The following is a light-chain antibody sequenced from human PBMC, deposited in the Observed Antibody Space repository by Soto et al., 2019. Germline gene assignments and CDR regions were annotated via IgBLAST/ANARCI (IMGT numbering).Light chain of an antibody. J-gene: IGLJ3*02. Sequence: QSALTQPASVSGSPGQSITISCTGTSSDVGGYNYVSWYQQHPGKAPKLMIYEVSNRPSGVSNRFSGSKSGNTASLTISGFQVEDEADYYCSSYTSRSTWVFGGGTKLPVL. CDR1: SSDVGGYNY. V-gene: IGLV2-14*01. CDR2: EVS. CDR3: SSYTSRSTWV.